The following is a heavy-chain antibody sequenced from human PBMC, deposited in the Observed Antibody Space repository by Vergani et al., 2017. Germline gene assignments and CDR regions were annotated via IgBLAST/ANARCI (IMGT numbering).Heavy chain of an antibody. CDR3: ARYRYYYDSSGSLNYYYYYGMDV. D-gene: IGHD3-22*01. J-gene: IGHJ6*02. CDR1: GYSFTSYW. Sequence: EVQLVQSGAEVKKPGESLKISCKGSGYSFTSYWIGWVRQMPGKGLDWMGIIYPGDSDTRYSPSFQGQVTISADKSISTAYLQWSSLKASDTAMYYCARYRYYYDSSGSLNYYYYYGMDVWGQGTTVTVSS. CDR2: IYPGDSDT. V-gene: IGHV5-51*01.